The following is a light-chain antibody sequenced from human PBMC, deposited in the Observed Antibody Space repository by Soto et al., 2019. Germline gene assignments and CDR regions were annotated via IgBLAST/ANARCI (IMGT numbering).Light chain of an antibody. Sequence: ELVMTPSPVTLSVSPGERTTLSCRAGQSVSSNLAWYQQKPGQAPRLLIYGASTRATGIPARFTGSGSGTDFTLTISSLEPEDFAVYYCQQRSNWPITFGQGTRLEIK. CDR1: QSVSSN. J-gene: IGKJ5*01. CDR2: GAS. CDR3: QQRSNWPIT. V-gene: IGKV3-15*01.